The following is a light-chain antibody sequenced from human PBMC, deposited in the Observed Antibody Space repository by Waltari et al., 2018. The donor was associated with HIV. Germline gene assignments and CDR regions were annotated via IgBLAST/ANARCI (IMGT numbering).Light chain of an antibody. J-gene: IGLJ3*02. Sequence: QSVLTQPPSASGTPGQRVTISCSGSSSNIGTNTVNWYQQHPGAAPKPLIHSSNRRPSGLPDRFSGSRSGTSASRASSGLQSEDEADYYCAVWDDSLNGWVFGGGTKLTVL. CDR1: SSNIGTNT. CDR2: SSN. CDR3: AVWDDSLNGWV. V-gene: IGLV1-44*01.